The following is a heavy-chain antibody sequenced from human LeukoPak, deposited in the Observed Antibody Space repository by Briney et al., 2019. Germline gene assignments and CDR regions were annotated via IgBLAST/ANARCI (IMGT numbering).Heavy chain of an antibody. D-gene: IGHD5-24*01. CDR2: ISYDGSAK. V-gene: IGHV3-30*04. CDR3: ARSPLDGYNYLDY. Sequence: AGGSLRLSCAASGFILSDSAMHWVRQAPGKGLEWVAVISYDGSAKYYADSVKGRFTISRDNPKNTLYLQMNSLRPEDTAVYYCARSPLDGYNYLDYWGQGTLVTVSS. J-gene: IGHJ4*02. CDR1: GFILSDSA.